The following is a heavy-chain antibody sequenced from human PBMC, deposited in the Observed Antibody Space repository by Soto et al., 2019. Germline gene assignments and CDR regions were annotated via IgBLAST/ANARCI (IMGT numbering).Heavy chain of an antibody. CDR1: GFTVSSNY. J-gene: IGHJ1*01. V-gene: IGHV3-53*01. CDR2: IYSGGST. Sequence: EVQLVESGGGLIQPGGSLRLSCAASGFTVSSNYMSWVRQAPGKGLEWVSVIYSGGSTYYADSVKGRFTISRDNSKNTLYLQMNSLRAEDTAVYYCARDRVESGYPESFQDWGQGKLVTFSS. CDR3: ARDRVESGYPESFQD. D-gene: IGHD3-22*01.